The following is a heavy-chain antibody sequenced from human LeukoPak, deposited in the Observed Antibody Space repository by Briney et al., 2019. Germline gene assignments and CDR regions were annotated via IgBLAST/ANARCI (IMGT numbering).Heavy chain of an antibody. CDR2: IYHSGST. CDR1: GYSISSGYY. J-gene: IGHJ3*02. V-gene: IGHV4-38-2*01. D-gene: IGHD1-7*01. Sequence: PSETLSLTCAVSGYSISSGYYWGWIRQPPGKGLEWIGSIYHSGSTYYNPSLKSRVTISVDTSKNQFSLKLSSVTAADTAVYYCASLGGTTLADAFDIWGQGTMVTVSS. CDR3: ASLGGTTLADAFDI.